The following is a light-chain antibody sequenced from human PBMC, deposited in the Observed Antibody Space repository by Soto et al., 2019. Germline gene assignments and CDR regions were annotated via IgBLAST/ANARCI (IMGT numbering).Light chain of an antibody. CDR3: HQYGNSPRT. CDR1: QSVSNNY. V-gene: IGKV3-20*01. Sequence: EIVLTQSPGTLSLSPGERATLSCRASQSVSNNYLAWFQQTPGQAPRLLIYDTSRRATGIPDRFSGSGSGTDFTLTISRLEPEDSAMYYCHQYGNSPRTFGQGTKVEIK. J-gene: IGKJ1*01. CDR2: DTS.